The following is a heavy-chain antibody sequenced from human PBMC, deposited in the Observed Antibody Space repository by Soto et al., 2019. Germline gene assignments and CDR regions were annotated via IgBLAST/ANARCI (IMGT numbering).Heavy chain of an antibody. CDR2: ISGSGGST. Sequence: GGSLRLSCAASGFTFSSYAMSWVRQAPGKGLEWVSAISGSGGSTYYADSVKGRFTISRDNSKNTLYLQMNSLRAEDTAVYYCAKDLALDRQQLVLGRGGLVLDYWGQGTLVTVSS. J-gene: IGHJ4*02. CDR3: AKDLALDRQQLVLGRGGLVLDY. CDR1: GFTFSSYA. V-gene: IGHV3-23*01. D-gene: IGHD6-13*01.